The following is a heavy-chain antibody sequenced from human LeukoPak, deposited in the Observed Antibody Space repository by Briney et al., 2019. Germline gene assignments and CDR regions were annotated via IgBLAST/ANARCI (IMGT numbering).Heavy chain of an antibody. CDR2: IIPIFGTA. Sequence: SVKVSCKASGGTFGSYAISWVRQAPGQGLEWMGGIIPIFGTANYAQKFQGRVTITTDESTSTAYMELSSLRSEDTAVYYCARDRAAAGNSHYYYYMDVWGKGTTVTVSS. V-gene: IGHV1-69*05. J-gene: IGHJ6*03. D-gene: IGHD6-13*01. CDR1: GGTFGSYA. CDR3: ARDRAAAGNSHYYYYMDV.